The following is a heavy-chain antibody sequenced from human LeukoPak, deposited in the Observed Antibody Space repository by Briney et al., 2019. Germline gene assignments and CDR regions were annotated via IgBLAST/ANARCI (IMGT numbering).Heavy chain of an antibody. Sequence: GESLKISCKGSGYCFSSYWVVWVRQMPGKGLEWMGIIYPGDSDIRYSPSFQGQVTISADKSISTAYLQWSSLKASAIAMYYCAREFGGNSESDYWGQGTLVTVSS. CDR1: GYCFSSYW. J-gene: IGHJ4*02. D-gene: IGHD4-23*01. CDR3: AREFGGNSESDY. CDR2: IYPGDSDI. V-gene: IGHV5-51*01.